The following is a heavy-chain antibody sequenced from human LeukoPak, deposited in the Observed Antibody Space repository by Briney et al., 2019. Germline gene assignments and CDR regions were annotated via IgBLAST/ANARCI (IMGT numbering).Heavy chain of an antibody. Sequence: ASVKVSCKASGYTFTSYGISWVRQAPGQGLEWMGWISAYNGNTNYAQKLQGRVTMTEDTSTDTAYMELSSLRSEDTAVYYCATGRITIFGVPYGQFDYWGQGTLVTVSS. V-gene: IGHV1-18*01. CDR3: ATGRITIFGVPYGQFDY. J-gene: IGHJ4*02. D-gene: IGHD3-3*01. CDR2: ISAYNGNT. CDR1: GYTFTSYG.